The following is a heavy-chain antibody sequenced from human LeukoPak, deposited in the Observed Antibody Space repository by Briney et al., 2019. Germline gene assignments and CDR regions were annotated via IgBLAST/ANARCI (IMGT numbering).Heavy chain of an antibody. J-gene: IGHJ4*02. CDR1: GVTFSTYC. D-gene: IGHD3-16*01. Sequence: PGGSLRLSCAASGVTFSTYCMHWGRRAPGKGLGWVSRFNIDGSSTYYADSVKGRFTISRDNAKNTLYLQMNSLRAEDTAVYYCARGRYYFDSWGQGTLVTVSS. CDR3: ARGRYYFDS. V-gene: IGHV3-74*01. CDR2: FNIDGSST.